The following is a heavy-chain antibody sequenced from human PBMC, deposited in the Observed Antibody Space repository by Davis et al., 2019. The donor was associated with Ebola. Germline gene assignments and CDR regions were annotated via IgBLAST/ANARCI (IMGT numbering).Heavy chain of an antibody. J-gene: IGHJ4*02. CDR2: ISSSSSYI. CDR3: ARSVYGY. D-gene: IGHD5/OR15-5a*01. V-gene: IGHV3-21*04. Sequence: GESLKISCAASGFTFSSYSMNWVRQAPGTGLEWVSSISSSSSYIYYADSVKGRFTISRDNAKNSLYLQMNSLRAEDTAVYYCARSVYGYWGQGTLVTVSS. CDR1: GFTFSSYS.